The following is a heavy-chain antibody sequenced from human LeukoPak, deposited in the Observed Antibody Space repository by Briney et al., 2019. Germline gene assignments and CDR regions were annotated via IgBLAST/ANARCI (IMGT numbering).Heavy chain of an antibody. CDR3: ARARDYGSGKANAFDI. CDR1: GFTFSSNW. Sequence: PGGSLRLSCAAAGFTFSSNWMSWVRQAPGKGLQWVANIKQDGSEKYYVDSVKGRFTISRDNAENSLYLQMNSLRAEDTAVYYCARARDYGSGKANAFDIWGQGTMVTVSS. V-gene: IGHV3-7*05. J-gene: IGHJ3*02. D-gene: IGHD3-10*01. CDR2: IKQDGSEK.